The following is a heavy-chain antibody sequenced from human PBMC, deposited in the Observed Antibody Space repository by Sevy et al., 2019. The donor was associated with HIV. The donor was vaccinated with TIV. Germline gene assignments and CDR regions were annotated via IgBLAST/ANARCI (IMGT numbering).Heavy chain of an antibody. Sequence: GGSLRLSCAASGFAFSTHAMHWVRQAPGKGLEWVAVISYEGTGTFYAASVEGRFTISVDNSKNMLSLHINSLTAEDTAVYYCAGDRGYCSEAYPLYWGHGILVTVSS. D-gene: IGHD2-15*01. J-gene: IGHJ4*01. V-gene: IGHV3-30-3*01. CDR3: AGDRGYCSEAYPLY. CDR2: ISYEGTGT. CDR1: GFAFSTHA.